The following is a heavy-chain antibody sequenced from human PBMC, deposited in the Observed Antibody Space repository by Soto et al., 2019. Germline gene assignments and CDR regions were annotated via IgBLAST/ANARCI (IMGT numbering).Heavy chain of an antibody. CDR2: IYYSGST. CDR1: GGSISSSSYY. D-gene: IGHD2-15*01. Sequence: PSETLSLTCTVSGGSISSSSYYWGWIRQPPGKGLEWIGSIYYSGSTYYNPSLKSRVTISVDTSKNQFSLKLTSLTAADTAVYFCARGGAPSRGGSFARFDPWGQGSLVTVSS. V-gene: IGHV4-39*01. J-gene: IGHJ5*02. CDR3: ARGGAPSRGGSFARFDP.